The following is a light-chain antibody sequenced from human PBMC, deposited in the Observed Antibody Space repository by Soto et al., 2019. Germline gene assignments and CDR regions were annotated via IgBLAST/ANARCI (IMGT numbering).Light chain of an antibody. CDR2: EDN. CDR3: CSYAGSTTYVV. Sequence: QSALTQPASVSGSPGQSITISCTGTSSDVGSYKLVSWYQQHPGKAPKLMIYEDNKRPSGVSNRFSGSKSGNTASLTIYGLQAEDEADYYCCSYAGSTTYVVFGGGTKVTVL. J-gene: IGLJ2*01. CDR1: SSDVGSYKL. V-gene: IGLV2-23*01.